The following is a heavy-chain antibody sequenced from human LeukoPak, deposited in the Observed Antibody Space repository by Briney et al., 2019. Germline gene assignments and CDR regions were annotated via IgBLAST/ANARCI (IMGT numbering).Heavy chain of an antibody. Sequence: PSETLSLTCTVSGGSISSYYWSWIRQPPGKGLEWIGYIYYSGSTNYNPSLKSRVTISVDTSKNQFSLKLNSVTAADTAVYYCASSGIAAAGGDYWGQGTLVTVSS. D-gene: IGHD6-13*01. CDR1: GGSISSYY. CDR2: IYYSGST. V-gene: IGHV4-59*08. J-gene: IGHJ4*02. CDR3: ASSGIAAAGGDY.